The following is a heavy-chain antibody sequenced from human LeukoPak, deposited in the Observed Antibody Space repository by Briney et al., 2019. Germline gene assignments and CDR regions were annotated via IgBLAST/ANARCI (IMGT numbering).Heavy chain of an antibody. J-gene: IGHJ4*02. Sequence: GGSLRLSCAASGFTFSDYYMSWIRQAPGKGLEWLSYISSSGNIKYYTDSVKGRFTISRDNAKNSLYLQMNSLRAEDTAVYYCAKRRSHSAASYSGYELDYWGQGTLVTVSS. CDR2: ISSSGNIK. CDR1: GFTFSDYY. D-gene: IGHD5-12*01. V-gene: IGHV3-11*01. CDR3: AKRRSHSAASYSGYELDY.